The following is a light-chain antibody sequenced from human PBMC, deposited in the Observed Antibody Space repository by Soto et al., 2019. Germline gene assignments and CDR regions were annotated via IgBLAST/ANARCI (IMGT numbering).Light chain of an antibody. CDR3: CSYAGSYNWV. CDR2: DVS. J-gene: IGLJ3*02. V-gene: IGLV2-11*01. Sequence: QSALTQPRSVSGSPGQSVTISCTGTSSDVGGYNYVSWYQQHPGKAPKLMIYDVSKRPSGVPDRFSGSKSGNTASLTISGLQAEDEADYYCCSYAGSYNWVFGGGTKLPS. CDR1: SSDVGGYNY.